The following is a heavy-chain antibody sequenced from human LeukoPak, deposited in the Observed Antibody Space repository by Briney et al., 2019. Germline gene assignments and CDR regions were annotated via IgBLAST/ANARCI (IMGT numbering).Heavy chain of an antibody. CDR3: AGRLWRRDGYNLSAFGI. D-gene: IGHD5-24*01. CDR1: GGSISSYY. V-gene: IGHV4-59*01. J-gene: IGHJ3*02. Sequence: PSETLPLXCTVSGGSISSYYWNRIRQPPGKGLEWIGYIYYSGSTNYNPSLKSRVTISVDTSKNQFSLKLSSVTAADTAVYYCAGRLWRRDGYNLSAFGIWGQGTMVTVSS. CDR2: IYYSGST.